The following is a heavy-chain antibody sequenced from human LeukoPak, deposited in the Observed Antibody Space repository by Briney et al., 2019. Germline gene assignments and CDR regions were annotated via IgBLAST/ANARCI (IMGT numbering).Heavy chain of an antibody. D-gene: IGHD2-21*01. J-gene: IGHJ4*02. V-gene: IGHV1-3*01. CDR3: ARDDCGDTCYPGGY. CDR1: GYTFTKYV. CDR2: TNAGNGDT. Sequence: ASVKVSCKASGYTFTKYVVHWVRQAPGPRPEWMGWTNAGNGDTKYSQNFQDRVTITRDTSANTAYMELSSLTSEDTALYYCARDDCGDTCYPGGYWGQGTLVTVSS.